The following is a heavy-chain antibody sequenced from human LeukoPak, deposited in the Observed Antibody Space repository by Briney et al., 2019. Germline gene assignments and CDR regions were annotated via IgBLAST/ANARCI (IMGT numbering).Heavy chain of an antibody. V-gene: IGHV3-30-3*01. CDR2: ISYDGSNK. J-gene: IGHJ4*02. CDR1: GFTFSSYA. Sequence: GGSLRLSCAASGFTFSSYAMPWVRQAPGKGLEWVAVISYDGSNKYYADSVKGRFTISRDNSKNTLYLQMNSLRAEDTAVYYCARDLGLVGATFGYWGQGTLVTVSS. D-gene: IGHD1-26*01. CDR3: ARDLGLVGATFGY.